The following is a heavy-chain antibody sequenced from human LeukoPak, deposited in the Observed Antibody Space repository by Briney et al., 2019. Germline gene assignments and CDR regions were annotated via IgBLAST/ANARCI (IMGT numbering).Heavy chain of an antibody. CDR2: IKEDGSET. CDR3: VRDGRWPLVGDY. Sequence: GGSLRLSCEVSGFTLRIYCMSWVRQAPGRGLEWVACIKEDGSETYYVNSVKGRFTISRDNLKNSIYLEMNSRRGDDTAVYYCVRDGRWPLVGDYWGQGTLVAVSS. CDR1: GFTLRIYC. J-gene: IGHJ4*02. D-gene: IGHD4-23*01. V-gene: IGHV3-7*01.